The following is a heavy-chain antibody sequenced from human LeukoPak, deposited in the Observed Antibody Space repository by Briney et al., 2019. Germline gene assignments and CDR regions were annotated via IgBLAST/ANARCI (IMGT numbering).Heavy chain of an antibody. CDR2: IKQDGSEK. D-gene: IGHD5-24*01. CDR1: GFTFSNAW. V-gene: IGHV3-7*01. Sequence: HPGGSLRLSCAASGFTFSNAWMSWVRQAPGKGLEWVANIKQDGSEKYYVDSVKGRFTISRDNAKKSLYLQMNSLRAEDTAVYYCAREMAHDYWGQGTLVTVSS. CDR3: AREMAHDY. J-gene: IGHJ4*02.